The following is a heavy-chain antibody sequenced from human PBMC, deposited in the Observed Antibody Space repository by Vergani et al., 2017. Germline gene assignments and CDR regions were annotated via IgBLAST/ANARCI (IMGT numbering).Heavy chain of an antibody. CDR2: IIPIFGTA. Sequence: QVQLVQSGAEVKKPGSSVKVSCKASGGTFSSYAISWVRQAPGQGLEWMGGIIPIFGTANYAQQFQGRVTITADESTSTAYMELSSLRSEDTAVYYCARSRIGSRGYYYYYMDVWGKGTTVTVSS. CDR1: GGTFSSYA. D-gene: IGHD2-15*01. CDR3: ARSRIGSRGYYYYYMDV. J-gene: IGHJ6*03. V-gene: IGHV1-69*01.